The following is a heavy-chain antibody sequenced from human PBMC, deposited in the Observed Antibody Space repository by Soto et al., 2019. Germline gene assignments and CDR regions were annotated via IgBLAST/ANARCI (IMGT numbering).Heavy chain of an antibody. Sequence: LSLTCAVSGGSISSGGYSWSWIRQPPGKGLEWIGYIYHSGSTYYNPSLKSRVTISVDRSKNQFSLKLSSVTAADTAVYYCARGEGGYCSGGSCYPPGYWFDPWGQGTLVTVSS. CDR1: GGSISSGGYS. CDR3: ARGEGGYCSGGSCYPPGYWFDP. V-gene: IGHV4-30-2*01. D-gene: IGHD2-15*01. J-gene: IGHJ5*02. CDR2: IYHSGST.